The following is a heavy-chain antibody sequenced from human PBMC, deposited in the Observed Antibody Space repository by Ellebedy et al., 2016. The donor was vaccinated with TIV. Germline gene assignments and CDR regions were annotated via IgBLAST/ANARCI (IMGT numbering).Heavy chain of an antibody. CDR3: ARSSYYYYYMDV. CDR2: ISYDVSNK. V-gene: IGHV3-30*04. CDR1: GFTFSSYA. Sequence: GESLKISCAASGFTFSSYAMHWVRQAPGKGLEWVAVISYDVSNKYYADSVKGRFTISRDNSKNTLYLQMNSLRAEDTAVYYCARSSYYYYYMDVWGKGTTVTVSS. J-gene: IGHJ6*03.